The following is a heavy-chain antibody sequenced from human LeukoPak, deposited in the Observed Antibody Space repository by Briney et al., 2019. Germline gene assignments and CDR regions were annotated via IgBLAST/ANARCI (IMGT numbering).Heavy chain of an antibody. D-gene: IGHD6-13*01. Sequence: SETLSLSCAVYGGSFSGYYRSWIRQPPGKGLEWIGEINHSGSTNYNPSLKSRVTMSVDTSKNQFSLKLSFVTAADTAVYYCARPYSSSSTVPSWGQGTLVTVSS. CDR1: GGSFSGYY. CDR2: INHSGST. J-gene: IGHJ4*02. V-gene: IGHV4-34*01. CDR3: ARPYSSSSTVPS.